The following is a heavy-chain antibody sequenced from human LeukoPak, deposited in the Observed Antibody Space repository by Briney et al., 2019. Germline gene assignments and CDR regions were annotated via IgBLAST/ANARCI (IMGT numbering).Heavy chain of an antibody. D-gene: IGHD6-13*01. CDR2: IYSGGST. CDR3: ARSSRSSWYSFGY. CDR1: GFTVSSNY. J-gene: IGHJ4*02. Sequence: GGSLRLSCAASGFTVSSNYMSWVRQAPRKGLEWVSVIYSGGSTYYADSVKGRFTISRDNSKNTLYLQMNSLRAEDTAVYYCARSSRSSWYSFGYWGQGTLVTVSS. V-gene: IGHV3-53*01.